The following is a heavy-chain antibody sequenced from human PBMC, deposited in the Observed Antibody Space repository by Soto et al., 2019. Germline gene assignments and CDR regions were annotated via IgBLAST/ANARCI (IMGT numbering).Heavy chain of an antibody. Sequence: SETLSLTCAVYGGSFSGYYWSWIRQPPGKGLEWIGEINHSGSTNYNPSLKSRVTISVDTSKNQFSLKLSSVTAADTTVYYCARVQDYDFWSGSDDAFDIWGQGTMVTVSS. CDR2: INHSGST. V-gene: IGHV4-34*01. J-gene: IGHJ3*02. D-gene: IGHD3-3*01. CDR1: GGSFSGYY. CDR3: ARVQDYDFWSGSDDAFDI.